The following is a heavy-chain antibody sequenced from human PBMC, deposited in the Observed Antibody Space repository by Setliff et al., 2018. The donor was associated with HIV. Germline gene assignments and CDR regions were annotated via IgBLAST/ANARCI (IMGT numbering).Heavy chain of an antibody. J-gene: IGHJ5*01. D-gene: IGHD3-10*02. V-gene: IGHV3-64D*09. Sequence: LKISCSTSGFTFSNYAMHWVRQAPGKGLEYVSSISTNGDSTSYADSVKGRFTISRDNSKNTLYLQMSSLRTEDTAVYYCVKSLMFFNWFDSWGQGTLVTVSS. CDR2: ISTNGDST. CDR3: VKSLMFFNWFDS. CDR1: GFTFSNYA.